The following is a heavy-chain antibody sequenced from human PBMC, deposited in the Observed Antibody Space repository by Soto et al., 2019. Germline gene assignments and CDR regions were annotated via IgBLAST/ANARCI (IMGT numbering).Heavy chain of an antibody. CDR2: IIPIFGTS. CDR3: ARATNGDYVYYGLDV. J-gene: IGHJ6*02. Sequence: QVQLVQSGAEVKKPGSSVKVSCKASGGTFSTYSISWVRQAPGQGLEWMGGIIPIFGTSNFAQNFQGRVTITADESTSTAYMELNSRRSEDTAVYYCARATNGDYVYYGLDVWGQGTTVTISS. D-gene: IGHD3-16*01. CDR1: GGTFSTYS. V-gene: IGHV1-69*01.